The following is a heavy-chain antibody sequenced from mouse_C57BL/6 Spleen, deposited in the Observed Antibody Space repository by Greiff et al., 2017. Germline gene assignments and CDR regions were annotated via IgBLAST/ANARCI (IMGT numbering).Heavy chain of an antibody. Sequence: VKLQESGPELVKPGASVKISCKASGYAFSSSWMNWVKQRPGQGLEWIGRIYPGDGDTNYNGKFKGKATLTADKSSSTAYMQLSSLTSEDSAVYFCARGRPDDYLSYWGQGTLVTVSA. D-gene: IGHD2-4*01. CDR2: IYPGDGDT. V-gene: IGHV1-82*01. CDR3: ARGRPDDYLSY. CDR1: GYAFSSSW. J-gene: IGHJ3*01.